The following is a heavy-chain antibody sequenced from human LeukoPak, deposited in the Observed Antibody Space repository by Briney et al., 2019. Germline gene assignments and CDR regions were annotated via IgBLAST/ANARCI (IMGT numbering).Heavy chain of an antibody. CDR2: IYYSGST. V-gene: IGHV4-59*08. J-gene: IGHJ4*02. CDR1: GGSISSYY. D-gene: IGHD3-22*01. Sequence: SETLSLTCTVPGGSISSYYWSWIRQPPGKGLEWIGYIYYSGSTNYNPSLKSRVTISVDTSKNQFSLKLSSVTAADTAVYYCARHTPRFYYYDSSGAIDYWGQGTLVTVSS. CDR3: ARHTPRFYYYDSSGAIDY.